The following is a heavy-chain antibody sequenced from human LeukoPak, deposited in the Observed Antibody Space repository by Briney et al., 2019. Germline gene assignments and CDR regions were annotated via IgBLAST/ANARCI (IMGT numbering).Heavy chain of an antibody. CDR3: ARLKGYCTNGVCYPNTGFDY. CDR2: MYPGDSDT. D-gene: IGHD2-8*01. J-gene: IGHJ4*02. V-gene: IGHV5-51*01. Sequence: GESLKISCKGSGYSFTSYWIGWVRQMPGKGLEWMGIMYPGDSDTRYSPSFQGQVTISADKSISTAYLQWSSLKASDTAMYYCARLKGYCTNGVCYPNTGFDYWGQGTLVTVSS. CDR1: GYSFTSYW.